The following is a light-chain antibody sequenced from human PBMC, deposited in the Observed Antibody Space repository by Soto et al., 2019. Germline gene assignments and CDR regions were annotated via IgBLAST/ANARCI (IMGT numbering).Light chain of an antibody. J-gene: IGKJ1*01. CDR1: QXVYTY. V-gene: IGKV3-11*01. CDR2: DAS. Sequence: EIVLTQSPATLSLSPGXXXXLXXXASQXVYTYLXWYQQKPGQAPRLLIYDASKRATGIPARFSGSGSGTDFTLTISSLXPEDXXXYXXXXXTXWPPTWTFGQGTKVEIK. CDR3: XXXTXWPPTWT.